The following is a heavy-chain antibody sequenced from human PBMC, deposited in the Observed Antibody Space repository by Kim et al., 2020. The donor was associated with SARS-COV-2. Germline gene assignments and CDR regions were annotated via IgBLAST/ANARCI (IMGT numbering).Heavy chain of an antibody. CDR1: GFTFRSYA. Sequence: GGSLRLSCAASGFTFRSYAMHWVSQAPGKGLEWVAVITYDGSNKYYADSVKGRFTISRDNSKNTLYLQMNSLRAEDTAVYYCARGGDYYDSSGLRGYFDYWGQGTLVTVSS. CDR2: ITYDGSNK. D-gene: IGHD3-22*01. CDR3: ARGGDYYDSSGLRGYFDY. V-gene: IGHV3-30*04. J-gene: IGHJ4*02.